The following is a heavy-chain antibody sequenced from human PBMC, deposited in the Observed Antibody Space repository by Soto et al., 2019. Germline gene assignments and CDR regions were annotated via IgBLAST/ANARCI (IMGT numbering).Heavy chain of an antibody. Sequence: PVGSLRLSCAASGFPFSSYVMSWVRQARGKGLEWVSGISGGGSNTFYADSVKGRFTISRDNSKNTLLLQMNSLGAEDTAVYYCAKDSNKYSSSLRGRYFDYWGQGIGVTVSS. CDR1: GFPFSSYV. CDR2: ISGGGSNT. D-gene: IGHD4-4*01. V-gene: IGHV3-23*01. J-gene: IGHJ4*02. CDR3: AKDSNKYSSSLRGRYFDY.